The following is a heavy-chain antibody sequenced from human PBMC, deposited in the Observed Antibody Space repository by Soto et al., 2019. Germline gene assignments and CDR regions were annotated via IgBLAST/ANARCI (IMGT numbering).Heavy chain of an antibody. CDR3: ARRGSSPSLFYDS. Sequence: EVQLVQSGAEVKKPGESLRISCQGSGYSFTSSWISWVRQMPGEGLEWMGRIDPSDSYINYSPSFQGRVTISADKSINPAYPQWRRLKGLDPDQDYWARRGSSPSLFYDSWGQGTLVTVSS. CDR2: IDPSDSYI. D-gene: IGHD6-6*01. CDR1: GYSFTSSW. J-gene: IGHJ4*02. V-gene: IGHV5-10-1*03.